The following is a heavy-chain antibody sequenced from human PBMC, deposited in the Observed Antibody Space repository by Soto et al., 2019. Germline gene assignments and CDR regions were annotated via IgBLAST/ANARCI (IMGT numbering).Heavy chain of an antibody. V-gene: IGHV3-13*01. J-gene: IGHJ6*02. CDR2: IGTAGDT. D-gene: IGHD1-1*01. Sequence: GGSLRLSCAASGFTFSSYDMHWVRQAPGKGLEWVSAIGTAGDTYYPGSVKGRFTISRENAKNSLYLKMNSLRAEDTAVYYCARARRTDYYYYGMDVWGQGTTVTVSS. CDR3: ARARRTDYYYYGMDV. CDR1: GFTFSSYD.